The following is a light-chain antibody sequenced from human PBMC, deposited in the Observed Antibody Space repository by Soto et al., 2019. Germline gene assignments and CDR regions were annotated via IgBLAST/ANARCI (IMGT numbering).Light chain of an antibody. CDR1: QRVISD. Sequence: IALTQSPGTLSLSPGERATLSCRASQRVISDYLNWYQQKPGRAPRLLIYGASTRATGVPARFSGSGSGTEFTLSISSLQSEDFAVYYCQQYGDWPPDTFGQGTKLEI. CDR2: GAS. V-gene: IGKV3-15*01. J-gene: IGKJ2*01. CDR3: QQYGDWPPDT.